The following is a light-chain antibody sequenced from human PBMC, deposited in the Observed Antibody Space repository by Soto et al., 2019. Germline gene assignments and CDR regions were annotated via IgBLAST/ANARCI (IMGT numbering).Light chain of an antibody. V-gene: IGKV3-15*01. Sequence: DKVITQSPATLSVSPGERATLSCRASQSVSNNLAWYQQKPGQTPRLLIYAASTRATDIPARFSGSGSGTEFTLTISSLQSEDFAIYYCQQYNNWPITFGQGTRLEIK. CDR2: AAS. J-gene: IGKJ5*01. CDR1: QSVSNN. CDR3: QQYNNWPIT.